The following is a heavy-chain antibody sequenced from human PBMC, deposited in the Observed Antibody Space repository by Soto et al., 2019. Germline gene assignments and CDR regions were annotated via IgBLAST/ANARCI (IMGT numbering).Heavy chain of an antibody. CDR2: VNNSGST. J-gene: IGHJ6*02. Sequence: SETLALTCYVSGGSVSSFCWTWIRQSPGKGLESIADVNNSGSTNYNPSLKSRVTISVDTSKNQFSLKLSSVTAADTAVYYCARGRGQIYSYGSYYYYGMDVWGQGTTVTVSS. CDR3: ARGRGQIYSYGSYYYYGMDV. D-gene: IGHD5-18*01. V-gene: IGHV4-34*01. CDR1: GGSVSSFC.